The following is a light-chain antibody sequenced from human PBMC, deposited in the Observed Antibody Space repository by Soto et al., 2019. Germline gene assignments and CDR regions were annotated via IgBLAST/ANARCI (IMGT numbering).Light chain of an antibody. CDR1: QNIRSY. Sequence: DIQMTQSPSSLSASVGDRVTITCRASQNIRSYLNWYQQKPGKAPQLLIYATSSLQTGVPSRFSASGSGTDFSLVSSDLQPEGSATYYCQQGYSSRWTSGRGTKVEI. CDR3: QQGYSSRWT. CDR2: ATS. V-gene: IGKV1-39*01. J-gene: IGKJ1*01.